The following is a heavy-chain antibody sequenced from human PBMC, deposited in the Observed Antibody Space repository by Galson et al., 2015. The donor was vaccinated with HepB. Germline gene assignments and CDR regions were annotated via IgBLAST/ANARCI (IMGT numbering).Heavy chain of an antibody. CDR3: ARDGLTIFGVVTLDY. D-gene: IGHD3-3*01. CDR1: GFTFSSYA. V-gene: IGHV3-30-3*01. CDR2: ISYDGSNK. J-gene: IGHJ4*02. Sequence: SLRLSCAASGFTFSSYAMHWVRQAPGKGLEWVAVISYDGSNKYYADSVKGRFTISRDNSKNTLYLQMNSLRAEDTAVYYCARDGLTIFGVVTLDYWGQGTLVTVSS.